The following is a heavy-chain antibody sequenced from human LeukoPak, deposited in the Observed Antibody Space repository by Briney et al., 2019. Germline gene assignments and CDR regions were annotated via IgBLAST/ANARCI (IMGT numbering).Heavy chain of an antibody. Sequence: GSLRLSCTASGFTFSGFLMSWVRQAPGKGLEWVSAISGNGGTTYYADSVKGRFTIFRDNSKNTLSLQMNSLTVEDTAVYYCAKASAITVAGRYFDYWGQGTLVTVSS. CDR2: ISGNGGTT. V-gene: IGHV3-23*01. D-gene: IGHD6-19*01. J-gene: IGHJ4*02. CDR1: GFTFSGFL. CDR3: AKASAITVAGRYFDY.